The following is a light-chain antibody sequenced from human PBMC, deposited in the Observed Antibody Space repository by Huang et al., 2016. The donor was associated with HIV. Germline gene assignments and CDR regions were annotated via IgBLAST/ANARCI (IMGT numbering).Light chain of an antibody. V-gene: IGKV3-11*01. Sequence: EIVLTQSPATLSLSPGERATLSCRASQSVSSYLAWYQQKRGQAPRLLIYDASNRATGIPARCSGSGSGTDFTLTISSLEPEDFALYYCQQRSNWPTFGGGTKVEIK. CDR2: DAS. J-gene: IGKJ4*01. CDR3: QQRSNWPT. CDR1: QSVSSY.